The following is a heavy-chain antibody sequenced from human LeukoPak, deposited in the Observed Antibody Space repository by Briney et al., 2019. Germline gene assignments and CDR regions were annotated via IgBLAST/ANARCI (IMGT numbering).Heavy chain of an antibody. CDR2: MNPHSGGT. CDR3: ATLDYGDYPWIPAMDV. V-gene: IGHV1-2*02. J-gene: IGHJ6*04. Sequence: ASVKVSCKASGYTFIYYYMHWVRQAPGQGLEWMGWMNPHSGGTKYTWKFQGRVTMTRDTSINTAYMELSRLRSDDTAVYYCATLDYGDYPWIPAMDVWGKGTTVTVSS. D-gene: IGHD4-17*01. CDR1: GYTFIYYY.